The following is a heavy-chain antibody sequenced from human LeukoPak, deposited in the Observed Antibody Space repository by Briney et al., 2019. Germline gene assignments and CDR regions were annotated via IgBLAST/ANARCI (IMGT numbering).Heavy chain of an antibody. V-gene: IGHV3-30-3*01. Sequence: PGRSLRLSCAASGFTFSSYAMHWVRQAPGKGLEWVAVISYDGSNKYYADSVKGRFTISRDNSKNTLYLKMNSLRAEDTAVYYCARDRRDFWSGYLDYWGQGTLVTVSS. CDR1: GFTFSSYA. J-gene: IGHJ4*02. D-gene: IGHD3-3*01. CDR2: ISYDGSNK. CDR3: ARDRRDFWSGYLDY.